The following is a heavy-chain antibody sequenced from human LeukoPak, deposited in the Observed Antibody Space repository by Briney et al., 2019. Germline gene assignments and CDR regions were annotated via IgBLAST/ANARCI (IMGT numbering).Heavy chain of an antibody. V-gene: IGHV3-23*01. CDR1: GFTFSSYG. D-gene: IGHD3-22*01. CDR3: AKSGRVFDTSGYYWFPN. CDR2: ISGRGANT. Sequence: GGSLRLSCAASGFTFSSYGMHWVRQAPGKGLEWVSSISGRGANTHYADSVKGRFTISGDYSKNTLNLQMNSLRAEDTAVYYCAKSGRVFDTSGYYWFPNWGQGILVTVSS. J-gene: IGHJ4*02.